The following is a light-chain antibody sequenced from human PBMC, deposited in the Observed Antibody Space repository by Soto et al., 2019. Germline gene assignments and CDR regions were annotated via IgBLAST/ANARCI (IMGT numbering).Light chain of an antibody. Sequence: QSALTQSPSASASLGASVKLTCTLSSGHSSYAIAWLQQQPEKGPRYLMKLNSDGSHNKGDGIPDRFSGSSSGAERYLTISSLQSEDEADYYCQTWGTGIRVFGGGTQLTVL. V-gene: IGLV4-69*01. CDR1: SGHSSYA. CDR2: LNSDGSH. CDR3: QTWGTGIRV. J-gene: IGLJ2*01.